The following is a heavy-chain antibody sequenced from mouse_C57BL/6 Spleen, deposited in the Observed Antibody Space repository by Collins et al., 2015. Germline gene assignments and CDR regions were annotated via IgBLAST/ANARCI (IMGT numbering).Heavy chain of an antibody. CDR1: GYTFTDYE. V-gene: IGHV1-15*01. Sequence: QVQLQQSGAELVRPGASVTLSCKASGYTFTDYEMHWVKQTPVHGLEWIGAIDPETGGTAYNQKFKGEAILTADKSSTTAYMELRSLTSEDSAVYYCARDFGLNYYGSSYEDWYFDVWGTGTTVTVSS. D-gene: IGHD1-1*01. CDR2: IDPETGGT. CDR3: ARDFGLNYYGSSYEDWYFDV. J-gene: IGHJ1*03.